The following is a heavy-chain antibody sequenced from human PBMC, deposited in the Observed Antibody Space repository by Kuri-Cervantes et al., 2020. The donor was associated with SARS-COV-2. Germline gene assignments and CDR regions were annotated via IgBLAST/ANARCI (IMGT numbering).Heavy chain of an antibody. CDR3: ARISRTYAFDI. V-gene: IGHV4-61*02. CDR2: IYTSGST. D-gene: IGHD1-14*01. Sequence: SETLSLTCTVSGGSISSGYSYWSWIRQPPGKGLEWIGRIYTSGSTNYNPSLKSRVTMSVDTSKNQFSLRLSSVTAADTAVYYCARISRTYAFDIWGQGTMVTVSS. J-gene: IGHJ3*02. CDR1: GGSISSGYSY.